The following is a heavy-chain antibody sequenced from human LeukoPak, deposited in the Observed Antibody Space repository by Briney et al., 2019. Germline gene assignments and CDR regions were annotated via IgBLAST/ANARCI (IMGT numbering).Heavy chain of an antibody. Sequence: VASVKVSCKASGYTFTSYDINWVRQATGQGLERMGWMNPNSGNTGYAQKFQGRVTMTRNTSISTAYMELSSLRSEDTAVYYCARAGARQIAAVGYWGQGTLVTVSS. D-gene: IGHD6-13*01. V-gene: IGHV1-8*01. J-gene: IGHJ4*02. CDR3: ARAGARQIAAVGY. CDR1: GYTFTSYD. CDR2: MNPNSGNT.